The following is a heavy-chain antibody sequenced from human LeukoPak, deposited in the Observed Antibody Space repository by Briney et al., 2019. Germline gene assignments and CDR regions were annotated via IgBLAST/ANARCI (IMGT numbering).Heavy chain of an antibody. J-gene: IGHJ4*02. Sequence: GSLSLSCAASGFPFSSYAMSWVRQAPGKGLEWVSAISGSGGSTYYADSVKGRFTISRDNSKNTLYLQMNSLRAEDTAVYYCARDSLSQYCSSTSCRFDYWGQGTLVTVSS. V-gene: IGHV3-23*01. CDR1: GFPFSSYA. CDR3: ARDSLSQYCSSTSCRFDY. D-gene: IGHD2-2*01. CDR2: ISGSGGST.